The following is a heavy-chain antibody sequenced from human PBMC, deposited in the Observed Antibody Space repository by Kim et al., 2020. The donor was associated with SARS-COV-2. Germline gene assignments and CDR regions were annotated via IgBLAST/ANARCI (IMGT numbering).Heavy chain of an antibody. CDR3: AKTVAAAGTTDSDDGMDV. V-gene: IGHV3-9*01. J-gene: IGHJ6*02. D-gene: IGHD6-13*01. Sequence: KGRFTISRDNAKNSLYLQMNSLRAEDTALYYCAKTVAAAGTTDSDDGMDVWGQGTTVTVSS.